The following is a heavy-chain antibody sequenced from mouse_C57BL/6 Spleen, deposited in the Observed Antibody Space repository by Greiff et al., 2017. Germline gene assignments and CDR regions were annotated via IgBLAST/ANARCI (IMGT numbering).Heavy chain of an antibody. CDR3: ARSLLYGSSYWYFDV. J-gene: IGHJ1*03. D-gene: IGHD1-1*01. CDR2: IYPGSGNT. V-gene: IGHV1-76*01. CDR1: GYTFTDYY. Sequence: QVQLQQSGAELVRPGASVKLSCKASGYTFTDYYINWVKQRPGQGLEWIARIYPGSGNTYYNEKFKGKATLTAEKSSSTAYMQLSSLTSEDSAVYFCARSLLYGSSYWYFDVWGTGTTVTVSS.